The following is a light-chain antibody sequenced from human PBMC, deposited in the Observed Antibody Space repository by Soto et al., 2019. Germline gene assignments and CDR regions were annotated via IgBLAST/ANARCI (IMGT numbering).Light chain of an antibody. CDR1: QSVTSSY. V-gene: IGKV3-20*01. J-gene: IGKJ4*01. CDR3: QDYGSSPLN. CDR2: GAS. Sequence: ELVLTQSPGTLSLSPGERATLSCMASQSVTSSYLAWYQQKPGQAPRLLIYGASSSATGIPDRFSGSGSWRYFSRTISRLETEEFAVYYCQDYGSSPLNFGGGTKVESK.